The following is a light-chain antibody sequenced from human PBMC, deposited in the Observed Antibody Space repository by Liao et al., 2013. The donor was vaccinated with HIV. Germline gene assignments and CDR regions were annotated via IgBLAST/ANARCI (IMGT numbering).Light chain of an antibody. V-gene: IGLV3-21*01. J-gene: IGLJ1*01. CDR3: QAWDSRTASYV. CDR1: NIGSES. Sequence: SYELTQPPSVSVAPGKTARITCGGNNIGSESVHWYQQKPGQAPVLVIYYDSDRPSGIPERFSGSNSGNTATLTISGTQAMDEADYYCQAWDSRTASYVFGTGTKVTVL. CDR2: YDS.